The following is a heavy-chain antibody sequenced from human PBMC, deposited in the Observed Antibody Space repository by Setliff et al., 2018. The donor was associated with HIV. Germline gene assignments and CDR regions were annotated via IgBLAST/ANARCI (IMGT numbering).Heavy chain of an antibody. V-gene: IGHV3-21*01. Sequence: GGSLRLSCAASGFTFSSHSMNWVRQAPGKGLEWVSSISSSSSYINYADSVKGRFTISRDNAKNSLYLQMNSLRAEDTAVYYCARDQGNYVPLGYYYGMDVWGQGTTVTVSS. CDR3: ARDQGNYVPLGYYYGMDV. J-gene: IGHJ6*02. CDR2: ISSSSSYI. CDR1: GFTFSSHS. D-gene: IGHD1-7*01.